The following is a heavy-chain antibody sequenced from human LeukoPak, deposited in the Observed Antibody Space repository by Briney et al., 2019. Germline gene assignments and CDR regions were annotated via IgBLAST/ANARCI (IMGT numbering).Heavy chain of an antibody. D-gene: IGHD4-23*01. CDR2: ISSTNAI. V-gene: IGHV3-48*04. J-gene: IGHJ4*02. Sequence: PGGSLRLSCSASGFAFGIYALNWFRHTPGKGLEWLSYISSTNAIYYADSVKGRFTISRDNAKNSLYLQMNSLRAEDTAVYYCARVDGGNPPDYWGQGTLVTVSS. CDR1: GFAFGIYA. CDR3: ARVDGGNPPDY.